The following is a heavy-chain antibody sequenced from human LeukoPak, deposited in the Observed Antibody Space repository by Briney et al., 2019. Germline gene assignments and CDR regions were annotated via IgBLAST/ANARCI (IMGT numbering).Heavy chain of an antibody. Sequence: PSETLSLTCAVYGGSFSGYYWSWIRQPPGKGLEWIGEINHSGSTNYNPSLKSRVTISVDTSKNQFSLKLSSVTAADTAVYYCARRGHYYGSEIDPWGQGTLVTVSS. J-gene: IGHJ5*02. D-gene: IGHD3-10*01. V-gene: IGHV4-34*01. CDR3: ARRGHYYGSEIDP. CDR1: GGSFSGYY. CDR2: INHSGST.